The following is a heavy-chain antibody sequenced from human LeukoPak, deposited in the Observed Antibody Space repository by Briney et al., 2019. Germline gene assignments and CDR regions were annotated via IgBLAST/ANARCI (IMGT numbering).Heavy chain of an antibody. D-gene: IGHD3-9*01. V-gene: IGHV1-69*06. CDR2: IIPIFGTA. CDR1: GGTFSSCA. Sequence: SVKVSCKASGGTFSSCAISWVRQAPGQGHEWMGGIIPIFGTANYAQKFQGRVTITADKSTSTAYMELSSLRSEDTAVYYCARVELRYFDWSLGMDVWGKGTTVTVSS. CDR3: ARVELRYFDWSLGMDV. J-gene: IGHJ6*04.